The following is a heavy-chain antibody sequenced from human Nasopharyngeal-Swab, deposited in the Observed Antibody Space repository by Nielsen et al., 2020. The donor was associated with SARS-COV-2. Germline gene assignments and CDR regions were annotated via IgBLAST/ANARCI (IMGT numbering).Heavy chain of an antibody. CDR1: GFTFSSYE. CDR3: AREGPPWLSAFDI. J-gene: IGHJ3*02. D-gene: IGHD3-22*01. V-gene: IGHV3-48*03. CDR2: ISSSGSTI. Sequence: GGSLRLSCAASGFTFSSYEMNWVRQAPGKGLEWVSYISSSGSTIYYADSVKGRFTISRDNAKNSLYLQMNSLRAEDTAVYYCAREGPPWLSAFDIWGQGTMVTVSS.